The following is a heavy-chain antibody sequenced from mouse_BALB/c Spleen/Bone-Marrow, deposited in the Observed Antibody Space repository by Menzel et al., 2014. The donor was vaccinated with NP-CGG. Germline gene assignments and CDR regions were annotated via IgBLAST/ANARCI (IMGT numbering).Heavy chain of an antibody. V-gene: IGHV4-1*02. CDR1: GFDFSRYW. CDR2: INPESNTI. D-gene: IGHD2-3*01. J-gene: IGHJ3*01. Sequence: EVQLQQSGGGLVQPGGSLKLSCAASGFDFSRYWMSWVRQAPGKGLQWIGEINPESNTINYTPSLKDKFIISRDNAKNTLYLQMSKVRSEDTALYCCATLGYYGWFAYWGQGTLVTVSA. CDR3: ATLGYYGWFAY.